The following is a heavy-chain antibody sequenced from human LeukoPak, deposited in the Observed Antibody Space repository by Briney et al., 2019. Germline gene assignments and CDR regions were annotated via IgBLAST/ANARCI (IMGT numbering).Heavy chain of an antibody. J-gene: IGHJ4*02. CDR3: TDPPTSL. Sequence: PGGSLRLSCAASGFNFTNAWVSWVRQAPGKGLEWLGRIKSKADGGTTENAAPVKDRFAISRDDSKYTLYLQMNSLKTEDTAVYYCTDPPTSLWGQGILVTVSS. V-gene: IGHV3-15*01. CDR1: GFNFTNAW. CDR2: IKSKADGGTT. D-gene: IGHD5-12*01.